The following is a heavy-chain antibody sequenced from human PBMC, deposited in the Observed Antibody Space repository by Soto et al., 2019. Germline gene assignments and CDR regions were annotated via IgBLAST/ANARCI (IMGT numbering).Heavy chain of an antibody. D-gene: IGHD3-22*01. Sequence: QLQLQESGPGLVKPSETLSLTCTVSGGSISSSSYYWGWIRQPPGKGLEWIGSIYYSGSTYYNPSLKSRVTISVDTSKNQFSLKLSSVTAADTAVYYCAREGGDYDSSGYYSGYFDYWGQGTLVTVSS. V-gene: IGHV4-39*02. CDR2: IYYSGST. J-gene: IGHJ4*02. CDR1: GGSISSSSYY. CDR3: AREGGDYDSSGYYSGYFDY.